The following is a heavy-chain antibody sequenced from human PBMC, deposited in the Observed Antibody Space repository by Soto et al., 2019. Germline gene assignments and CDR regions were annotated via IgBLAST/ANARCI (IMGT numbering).Heavy chain of an antibody. V-gene: IGHV3-43D*03. CDR1: GFTFDDYA. D-gene: IGHD3-22*01. CDR2: ISWDGGST. Sequence: GGSLRLSCAASGFTFDDYAMHWVRQAPGKGLEWVSLISWDGGSTYYADSVKGRFTISRDNSKNSLYLQMNSLRAEDTALYYCAKPNEPYYYDSSGYDYWGQGTLVTVSS. J-gene: IGHJ4*02. CDR3: AKPNEPYYYDSSGYDY.